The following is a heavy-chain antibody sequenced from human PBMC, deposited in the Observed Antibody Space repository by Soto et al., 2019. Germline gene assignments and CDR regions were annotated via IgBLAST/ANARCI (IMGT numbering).Heavy chain of an antibody. Sequence: GGSLRLSCAASGFTLSYYYMIWFRQAPGKGLEWVSSLTSRTTYTHYEESVKGRSTISRDNEKNLASPTMKSLRGEDKAVYFCARDVDSASWFDSWGQGTLVTVSS. CDR3: ARDVDSASWFDS. D-gene: IGHD2-15*01. CDR1: GFTLSYYY. CDR2: LTSRTTYT. V-gene: IGHV3-11*06. J-gene: IGHJ5*01.